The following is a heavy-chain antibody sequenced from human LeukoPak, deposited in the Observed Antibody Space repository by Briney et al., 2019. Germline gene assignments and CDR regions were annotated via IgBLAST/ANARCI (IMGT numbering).Heavy chain of an antibody. CDR1: GFTFSSYS. CDR2: ISSSSSYI. J-gene: IGHJ3*02. Sequence: PGGSLRLSCAASGFTFSSYSMNWVRQAPGKGLECVSSISSSSSYIYYPHSVKGRFTISRYNAKNSLYLQMNSLRAEDTAVYYCASMVQGVIDAFDIWGQGTMVTVSS. CDR3: ASMVQGVIDAFDI. V-gene: IGHV3-21*01. D-gene: IGHD3-10*01.